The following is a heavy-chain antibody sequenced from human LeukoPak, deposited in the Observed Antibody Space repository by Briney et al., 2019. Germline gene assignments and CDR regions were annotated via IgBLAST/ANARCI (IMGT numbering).Heavy chain of an antibody. CDR1: GGSFSGYY. CDR3: ARGYSSVGAFDY. V-gene: IGHV4-34*01. CDR2: INHSGST. J-gene: IGHJ4*02. Sequence: SETLSLTCAVYGGSFSGYYWSWIRQPPGKGLEWIGEINHSGSTNYNPSLKSRVTISVDTSKNQFSLKLSSVTAADTAVYYCARGYSSVGAFDYWGQGTLVTVSS. D-gene: IGHD3-22*01.